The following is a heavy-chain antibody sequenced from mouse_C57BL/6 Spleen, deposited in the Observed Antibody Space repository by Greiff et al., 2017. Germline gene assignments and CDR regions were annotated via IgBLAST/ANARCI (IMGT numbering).Heavy chain of an antibody. Sequence: EVQLQESGPELVKPGASVKISCKASGYSFTGYYMNWVKQSPEKSLEWIGEINPSTGGTTYNQKFKAKATLTVDKSSSTAYMELRSLTSEDTAVYYCARAGLLGLFDYWGQGTTLTVSS. J-gene: IGHJ2*01. CDR3: ARAGLLGLFDY. CDR1: GYSFTGYY. D-gene: IGHD2-3*01. V-gene: IGHV1-42*01. CDR2: INPSTGGT.